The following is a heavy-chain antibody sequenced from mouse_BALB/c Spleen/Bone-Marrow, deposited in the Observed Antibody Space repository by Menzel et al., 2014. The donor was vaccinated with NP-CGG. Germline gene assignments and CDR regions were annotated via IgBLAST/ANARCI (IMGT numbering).Heavy chain of an antibody. CDR3: ARMGYYGWLAY. D-gene: IGHD1-1*01. V-gene: IGHV4-1*02. J-gene: IGHJ3*01. CDR2: INPDSKTK. CDR1: GFVFRTYW. Sequence: EVKVIESGGGLVQPGGFLKLSCAASGFVFRTYWMSWVRQAPGKGLEWIGEINPDSKTKNYAPSLKGKFIISRDNAKNTLYLQMSKVRSEDTALYYCARMGYYGWLAYWGQGTLVTVSA.